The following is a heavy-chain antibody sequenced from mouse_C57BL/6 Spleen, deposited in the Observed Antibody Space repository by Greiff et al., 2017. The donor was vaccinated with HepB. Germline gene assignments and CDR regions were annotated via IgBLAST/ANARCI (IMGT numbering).Heavy chain of an antibody. D-gene: IGHD2-12*01. CDR3: ARENYSPHYYAMDY. CDR2: ISYDGSN. V-gene: IGHV3-6*01. CDR1: GYSITSGYY. J-gene: IGHJ4*01. Sequence: EVQLQESGPGLVKPSQSLSLTCSVTGYSITSGYYWNWIRQFPGNKLEWMGYISYDGSNNYNPSLKNRISITRDTSKNQFFLKLNSVTTEDTATYYCARENYSPHYYAMDYWGQGTSVTVSS.